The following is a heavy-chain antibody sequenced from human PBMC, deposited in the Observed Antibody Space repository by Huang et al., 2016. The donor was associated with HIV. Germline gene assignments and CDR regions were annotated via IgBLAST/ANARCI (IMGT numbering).Heavy chain of an antibody. V-gene: IGHV3-30*18. J-gene: IGHJ4*02. CDR3: AKEFDILTGYYYSGSDY. D-gene: IGHD3-9*01. Sequence: QVQLVESGGGVVQPGRSLRLSCVASGFTFSSFGMNWVRQAPGKGLEWVAVISYDGTNKYYLGSVKGRFTISRDNSKNTLYLQMNSLKPEDTAVYYCAKEFDILTGYYYSGSDYWGQGTLVTVSS. CDR1: GFTFSSFG. CDR2: ISYDGTNK.